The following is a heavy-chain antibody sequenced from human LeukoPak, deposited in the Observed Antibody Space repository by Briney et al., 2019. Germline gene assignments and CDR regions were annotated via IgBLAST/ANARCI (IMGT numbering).Heavy chain of an antibody. V-gene: IGHV3-33*01. CDR1: GFIFSPYG. J-gene: IGHJ3*01. D-gene: IGHD6-6*01. CDR2: IWYDASNK. Sequence: GGSLRLSCAASGFIFSPYGMNWVRQAPGKGLEWVAIIWYDASNKFYADSVKGRFTISRDNSKSTLYLQMNSLRAENTAVYYWAGSTIALGGVGSSNGGGQGRMVTV. CDR3: AGSTIALGGVGSSNG.